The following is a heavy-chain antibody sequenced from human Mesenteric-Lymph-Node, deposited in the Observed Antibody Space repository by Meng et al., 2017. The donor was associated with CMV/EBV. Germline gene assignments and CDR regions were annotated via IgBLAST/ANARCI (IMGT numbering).Heavy chain of an antibody. Sequence: WAFSGDSVSSNNADWNWIRQSPSRGLEWLGRTYYRSKWFNDYAVSVKSRITIKPDTSKNQFSLHLNSVIPEDTAVYYCSRDTTALDYWGQGTLVTVSS. CDR3: SRDTTALDY. CDR1: GDSVSSNNAD. J-gene: IGHJ4*02. CDR2: TYYRSKWFN. D-gene: IGHD1-14*01. V-gene: IGHV6-1*01.